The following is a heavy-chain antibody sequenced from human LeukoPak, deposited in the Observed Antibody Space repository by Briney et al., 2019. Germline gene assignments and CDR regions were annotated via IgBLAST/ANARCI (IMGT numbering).Heavy chain of an antibody. V-gene: IGHV3-11*01. CDR3: ARESSGWYRWFDP. CDR2: ISSSVRTI. Sequence: GGSLRLSCAASGFTFSDYYMSWIRQAPGKGLGWVSYISSSVRTIYYADFVKGRFTISRDNAKNSLYLQMNSLRAEDTAVYYCARESSGWYRWFDPWGQGTLVTVSS. J-gene: IGHJ5*02. D-gene: IGHD6-19*01. CDR1: GFTFSDYY.